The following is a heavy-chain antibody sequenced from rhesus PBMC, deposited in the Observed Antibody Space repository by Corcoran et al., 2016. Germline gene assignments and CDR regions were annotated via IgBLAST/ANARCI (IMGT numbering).Heavy chain of an antibody. CDR3: ARDRYYNFWSGYYPPDY. J-gene: IGHJ4*01. V-gene: IGHV4-127*01. CDR1: GSSISSGYG. CDR2: IGGSSGST. Sequence: QVQLQESGPGLVKPSETLSLTCAVSGSSISSGYGWSWIRQPPGKGLEWIGYIGGSSGSTNYNPSLKSRVTISKDTSKNQFSLKLSSVTAADTAVYYCARDRYYNFWSGYYPPDYWGQGVLVTVSS. D-gene: IGHD3-3*01.